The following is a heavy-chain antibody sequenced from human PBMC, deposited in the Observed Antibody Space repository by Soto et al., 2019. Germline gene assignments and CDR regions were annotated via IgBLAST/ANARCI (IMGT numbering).Heavy chain of an antibody. D-gene: IGHD3-16*01. CDR1: GGTFSSYT. V-gene: IGHV1-69*02. CDR2: IIPILGIA. CDR3: ARVTEVMRTDYFAY. J-gene: IGHJ4*02. Sequence: QVQLVQSGAEVKKPGSSVKVSCKASGGTFSSYTISWVRQAPGQGLEWMGRIIPILGIANYAQKFQGRVTITADKSTSTAYMELSSLRSEDTAVYYCARVTEVMRTDYFAYWGQGTLVTVSS.